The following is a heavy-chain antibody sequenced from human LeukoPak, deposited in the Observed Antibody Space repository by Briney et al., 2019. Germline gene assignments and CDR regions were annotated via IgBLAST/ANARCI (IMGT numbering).Heavy chain of an antibody. Sequence: GGSLRPSCVGFGLTFRNYGMNWVRQAPGTGLEWVAGMREDGGQEYYVDSVRGRFTISRDSAKNSLYLQMNSLRVEDTAVYYCVRALSSSSPYWGQGTLVTVSS. CDR2: MREDGGQE. CDR1: GLTFRNYG. CDR3: VRALSSSSPY. J-gene: IGHJ4*02. V-gene: IGHV3-7*03. D-gene: IGHD6-6*01.